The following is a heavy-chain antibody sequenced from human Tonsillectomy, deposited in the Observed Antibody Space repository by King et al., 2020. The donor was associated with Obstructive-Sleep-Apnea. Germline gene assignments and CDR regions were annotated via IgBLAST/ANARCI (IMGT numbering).Heavy chain of an antibody. V-gene: IGHV3-48*04. D-gene: IGHD3-16*02. CDR2: MRRDNSDI. CDR1: GFIFSDYS. J-gene: IGHJ3*02. CDR3: ARDRSYAFDI. Sequence: VQLVESGGGLVQPGGSLRLSCAASGFIFSDYSMSWVRQAPGKGLEWVAYMRRDNSDIYYADSVKGRFTISRDNAKSSLYRQLNSLRAEDTAIYYCARDRSYAFDIWGQGTMVTVSS.